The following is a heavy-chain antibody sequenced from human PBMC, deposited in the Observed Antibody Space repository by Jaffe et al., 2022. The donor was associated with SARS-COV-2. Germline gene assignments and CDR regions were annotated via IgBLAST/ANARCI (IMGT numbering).Heavy chain of an antibody. D-gene: IGHD6-13*01. CDR1: GFTFSSYA. CDR2: ISYDGSNK. J-gene: IGHJ3*02. V-gene: IGHV3-30*04. Sequence: QVQLVESGGGVVQPGRSLRLSCAASGFTFSSYAMHWVRQAPGKGLEWVAVISYDGSNKYYADSVKGRFTISRDNSKNTLYLQMNSLRAEDTAVYYCAREGHSSSWYDAFDIWGQGTMVTVSS. CDR3: AREGHSSSWYDAFDI.